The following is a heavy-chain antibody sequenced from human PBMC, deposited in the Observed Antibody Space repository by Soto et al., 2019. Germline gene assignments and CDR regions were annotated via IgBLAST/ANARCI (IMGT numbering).Heavy chain of an antibody. CDR3: AREVAGAAKYYYYYMDV. CDR1: SGSIRSSHW. Sequence: SETLSLTCVVSSGSIRSSHWWSWVRQPPGKGLEWIGEIQYSGSTNYNPSLKSRVTISVDKSKNQFSLKLSSVTAADTAVYYCAREVAGAAKYYYYYMDVWGKGTTVTVSS. D-gene: IGHD6-19*01. CDR2: IQYSGST. V-gene: IGHV4-4*02. J-gene: IGHJ6*03.